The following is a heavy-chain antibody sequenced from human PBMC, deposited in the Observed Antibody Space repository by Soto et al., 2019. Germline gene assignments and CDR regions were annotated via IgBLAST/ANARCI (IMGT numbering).Heavy chain of an antibody. D-gene: IGHD3-16*01. CDR3: ASGGLRSPNWFDP. CDR2: ISYDGSNK. Sequence: QVQLVESGGGVVQPGRSLRLSCAASGFTFSSYAMHWVRQAPGKGLEWVAVISYDGSNKYYADSVKGRFTISRDNSKNTLYLQMNSLRAEDTAVYYWASGGLRSPNWFDPWGQGTLVAVSS. CDR1: GFTFSSYA. V-gene: IGHV3-30-3*01. J-gene: IGHJ5*02.